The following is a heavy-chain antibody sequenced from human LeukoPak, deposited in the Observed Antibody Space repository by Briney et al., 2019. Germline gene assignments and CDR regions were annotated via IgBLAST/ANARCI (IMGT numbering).Heavy chain of an antibody. J-gene: IGHJ6*02. Sequence: ASVKVSCKASGGTFSSYAISWVRQAPGQGLEWMGRIIPILGIANYAQKFQGRVTITADKSTSTAYMELSSLRSEDTAVYYCARDLGYCSSTSPCGMDVWGQGTTITVSS. CDR2: IIPILGIA. CDR1: GGTFSSYA. V-gene: IGHV1-69*04. CDR3: ARDLGYCSSTSPCGMDV. D-gene: IGHD2-2*01.